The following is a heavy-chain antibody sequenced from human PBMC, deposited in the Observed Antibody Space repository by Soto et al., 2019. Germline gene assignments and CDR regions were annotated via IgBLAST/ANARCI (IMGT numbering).Heavy chain of an antibody. Sequence: QVQLQESGPGLVKPSQTLSLTCTVSGGSISSGGYYWSWIRQHPGKGLEWLGYIYYSGSTYYNPSLKRRVTLSVDTSKNQFSLKLSSVTAADTAVYYCARNIVATIEGSFPNWFDPWGQGTLVTVSS. CDR3: ARNIVATIEGSFPNWFDP. V-gene: IGHV4-31*03. D-gene: IGHD5-12*01. CDR2: IYYSGST. J-gene: IGHJ5*02. CDR1: GGSISSGGYY.